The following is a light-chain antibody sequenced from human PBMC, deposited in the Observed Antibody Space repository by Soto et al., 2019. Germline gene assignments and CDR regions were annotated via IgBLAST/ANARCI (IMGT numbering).Light chain of an antibody. CDR2: EGS. CDR3: CSYAGTSTLVV. J-gene: IGLJ2*01. V-gene: IGLV2-23*01. Sequence: QSVLTQPASVSGSPGQSITISCTGTSSDVGSYNVVSWYQHHPGKAPKLMIYEGSKRPSGVSNRFSGSKSGNTASLTISGLQAEDEADYYCCSYAGTSTLVVFGGGTKVTVL. CDR1: SSDVGSYNV.